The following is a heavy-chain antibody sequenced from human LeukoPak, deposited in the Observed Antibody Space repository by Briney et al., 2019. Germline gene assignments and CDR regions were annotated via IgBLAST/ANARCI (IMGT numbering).Heavy chain of an antibody. CDR3: ARAEPFWSGYSSLRY. V-gene: IGHV4-34*01. Sequence: SETLSLTCAGYGGSFSGYYWSWIRQPPGKGLEWIGEINHSGSTNYNPSLKSRVTISVDTSKNQFSLKLSSVTAADTAVYYCARAEPFWSGYSSLRYWGQGTLVTVSS. J-gene: IGHJ4*02. D-gene: IGHD3-3*01. CDR1: GGSFSGYY. CDR2: INHSGST.